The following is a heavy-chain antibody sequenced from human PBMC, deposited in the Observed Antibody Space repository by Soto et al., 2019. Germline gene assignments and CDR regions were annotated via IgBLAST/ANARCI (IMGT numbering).Heavy chain of an antibody. CDR1: GFTFSSYS. CDR3: ASEPQIVGATNWFDP. CDR2: ISSSSSTI. Sequence: GGSLRLSCAASGFTFSSYSMNWVRQAPGKGLEWVSYISSSSSTIYYADSVKGRFTISRDNAKNSLYLQLNSLRAEDTAVYYCASEPQIVGATNWFDPWRQGT. V-gene: IGHV3-48*01. J-gene: IGHJ5*02. D-gene: IGHD1-26*01.